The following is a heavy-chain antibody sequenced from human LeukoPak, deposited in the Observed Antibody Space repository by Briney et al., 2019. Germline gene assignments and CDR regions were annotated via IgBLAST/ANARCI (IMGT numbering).Heavy chain of an antibody. D-gene: IGHD6-6*01. J-gene: IGHJ3*02. Sequence: GGSLRLSCAASGFTFSSYGMHWVRQAPGKGLEWVAFIRYDGSNKYYADSVKGRFTISRDNSKNTLYLQMNSLRAEDTAVYYCAKTPEYSSSDAFDIWGQGTMVTVSS. CDR2: IRYDGSNK. CDR3: AKTPEYSSSDAFDI. CDR1: GFTFSSYG. V-gene: IGHV3-30*02.